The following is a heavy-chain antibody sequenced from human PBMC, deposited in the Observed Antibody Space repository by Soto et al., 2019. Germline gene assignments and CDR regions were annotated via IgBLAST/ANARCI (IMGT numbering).Heavy chain of an antibody. CDR2: ISYSGSP. D-gene: IGHD1-26*01. CDR1: GVSVSRDYQ. Sequence: KTSETLSLTXTVSGVSVSRDYQWIWIRQPPGKGLEWIGHISYSGSPYYHPSLRSRLSISVDTSKNQFSLKVKSVTAADTAVYYCARAWDFWGQGTLVTVSS. J-gene: IGHJ1*01. V-gene: IGHV4-30-4*01. CDR3: ARAWDF.